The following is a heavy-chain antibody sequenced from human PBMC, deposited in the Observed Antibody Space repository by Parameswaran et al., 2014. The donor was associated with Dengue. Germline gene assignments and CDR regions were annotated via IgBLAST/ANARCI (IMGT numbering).Heavy chain of an antibody. V-gene: IGHV1-8*01. D-gene: IGHD1-1*01. J-gene: IGHJ5*02. CDR2: MNPNSGNT. CDR3: ARGGTGTRFDP. Sequence: WVRQAPGQGLEWMGWMNPNSGNTGYAQKFQGRVTMTRNTSISTAYMELSSLRSEDTAVHYCARGGTGTRFDPWGQGTLVTVSS.